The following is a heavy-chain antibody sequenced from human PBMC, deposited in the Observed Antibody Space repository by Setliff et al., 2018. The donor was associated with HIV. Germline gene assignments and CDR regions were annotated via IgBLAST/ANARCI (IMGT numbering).Heavy chain of an antibody. V-gene: IGHV3-74*01. CDR3: ARAGWYNSNDAFDI. J-gene: IGHJ3*02. CDR2: IETDGSDT. Sequence: GGSLRLSCEASGFTVSSSYMAWVRQAPGKGLEWVARIETDGSDTSYADSVKGRFTISRDNTKKTLYLQMNSLRVEDTAVYYCARAGWYNSNDAFDIWGQGTTVT. CDR1: GFTVSSSY. D-gene: IGHD1-1*01.